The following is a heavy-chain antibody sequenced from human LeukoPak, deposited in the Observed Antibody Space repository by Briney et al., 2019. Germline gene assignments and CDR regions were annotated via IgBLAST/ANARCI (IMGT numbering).Heavy chain of an antibody. Sequence: SQTLSLTCAISGDIVSNNNAAWNWVRQSPSRVLEWLGRTYYRSKWYNDYAASVQSRITINPDTSKNQFSLQLKSVTPEDTAVYYCAKGRTKYDNSGAHFDSWGQGTLVIVSS. J-gene: IGHJ4*02. CDR3: AKGRTKYDNSGAHFDS. CDR1: GDIVSNNNAA. CDR2: TYYRSKWYN. V-gene: IGHV6-1*01. D-gene: IGHD3-22*01.